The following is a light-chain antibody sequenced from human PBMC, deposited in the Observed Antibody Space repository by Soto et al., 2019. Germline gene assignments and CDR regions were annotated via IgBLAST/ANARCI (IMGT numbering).Light chain of an antibody. CDR2: DTT. CDR1: TGAVTNGHY. Sequence: QAVLTQEPSLTLSPGGTFTLTCGSSTGAVTNGHYPYWFQQKPGQAPRTLIYDTTKRHSFTPDRFSGALLGGKAELTLSGAQPEDEAEYYCLLSYNGPYVFGTGTKVTVL. V-gene: IGLV7-46*01. J-gene: IGLJ1*01. CDR3: LLSYNGPYV.